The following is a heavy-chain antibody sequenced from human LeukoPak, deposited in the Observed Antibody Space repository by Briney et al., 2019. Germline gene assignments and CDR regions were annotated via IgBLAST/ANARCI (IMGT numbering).Heavy chain of an antibody. D-gene: IGHD6-13*01. CDR2: IYYSGST. V-gene: IGHV4-59*08. J-gene: IGHJ3*02. CDR1: GGSLSNYY. CDR3: ARHVHSSSWYGAFDI. Sequence: PSETLSLTCTVSGGSLSNYYWSWIRLPPGKGLEWIGYIYYSGSTNYNPSLKSRVTISVDTSKNQFSLKLSSVTAADTAVYYCARHVHSSSWYGAFDIWGQGTMVTVSS.